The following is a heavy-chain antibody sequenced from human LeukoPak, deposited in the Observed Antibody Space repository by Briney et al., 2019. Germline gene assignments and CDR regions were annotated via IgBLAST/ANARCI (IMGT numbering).Heavy chain of an antibody. V-gene: IGHV3-48*03. CDR2: ISSSGSTI. CDR3: ARDDCSSTSCYVYYYYYGMDV. CDR1: GFTFSSYE. Sequence: GGSLRLSSAASGFTFSSYEMNWVRQAPGKGLEWVSYISSSGSTIYYADSVKGRFTISRDNAKNSLYLQMNSLRAEDTAVYYGARDDCSSTSCYVYYYYYGMDVWGKGTTVTVSS. J-gene: IGHJ6*04. D-gene: IGHD2-2*01.